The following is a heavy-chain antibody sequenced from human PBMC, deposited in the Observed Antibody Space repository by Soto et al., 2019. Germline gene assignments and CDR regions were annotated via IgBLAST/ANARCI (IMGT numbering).Heavy chain of an antibody. CDR3: ARIPTRLGGAAAGSSAFDI. D-gene: IGHD6-13*01. CDR1: GGAFSSYA. J-gene: IGHJ3*02. V-gene: IGHV1-69*13. CDR2: IIPIFGTA. Sequence: SVKVSCRASGGAFSSYAISWVRQAPGQGLEWMVAIIPIFGTANYAQKCQGRDTITADESTSTAYMELSSLRSEATAVYSCARIPTRLGGAAAGSSAFDIWGQGTVVTVSS.